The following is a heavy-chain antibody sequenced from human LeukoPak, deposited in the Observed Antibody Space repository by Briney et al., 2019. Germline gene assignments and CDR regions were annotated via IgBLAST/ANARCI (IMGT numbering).Heavy chain of an antibody. J-gene: IGHJ4*02. CDR3: ARQSIGYFDS. V-gene: IGHV4-59*08. CDR2: IYYSGST. CDR1: GGSISNYY. Sequence: PSETLSLTCIVSGGSISNYYWSWIRQPPGKGLEWIGYIYYSGSTNYNPSLKSRVTISVDTSKNQFSLKLTSVTAADTAVYYCARQSIGYFDSWGQGTLATVSS.